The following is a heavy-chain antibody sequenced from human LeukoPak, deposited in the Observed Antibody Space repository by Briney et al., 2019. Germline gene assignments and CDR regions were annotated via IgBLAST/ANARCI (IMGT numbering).Heavy chain of an antibody. CDR1: GFTFSSYE. D-gene: IGHD6-25*01. CDR3: ARDASGHDLPFDY. V-gene: IGHV3-48*03. CDR2: ISSSGNTV. Sequence: GGSLRLSCAASGFTFSSYEMNWVRQAPGKGLEWVSYISSSGNTVFYADSVKGRFTISRDNAKNSLYLQMNSLRAEDTAVYYCARDASGHDLPFDYWGQGTLVTVSS. J-gene: IGHJ4*02.